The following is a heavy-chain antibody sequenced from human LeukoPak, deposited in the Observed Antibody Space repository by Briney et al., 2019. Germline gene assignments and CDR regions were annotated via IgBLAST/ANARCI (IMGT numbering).Heavy chain of an antibody. D-gene: IGHD3-3*01. CDR2: INPSGGPA. Sequence: ASVKVSCKASGYTFTRYHIHWVRQAPGQGLEWMGVINPSGGPATYAQKFQGRVTFTRDTSTTTVYMEVNSLRSDDTAVYYCAREAIFGVVREYYFDLWGQGTLVTVS. CDR1: GYTFTRYH. J-gene: IGHJ4*02. CDR3: AREAIFGVVREYYFDL. V-gene: IGHV1-46*01.